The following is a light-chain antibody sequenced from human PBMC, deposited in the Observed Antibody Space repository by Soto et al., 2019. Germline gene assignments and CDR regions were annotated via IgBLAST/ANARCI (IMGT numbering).Light chain of an antibody. CDR2: AAS. J-gene: IGKJ2*01. V-gene: IGKV1-8*01. CDR3: QQYYTYPYT. CDR1: QGIGSY. Sequence: AIQMTQSPSSFSASTGDRVTITCRASQGIGSYLAWYQQKPGKAPKLLIYAASTLQGGVPSRFSGSGSGTDFTLTISCLQSDDFAVYYCQQYYTYPYTFGQGTKLEIK.